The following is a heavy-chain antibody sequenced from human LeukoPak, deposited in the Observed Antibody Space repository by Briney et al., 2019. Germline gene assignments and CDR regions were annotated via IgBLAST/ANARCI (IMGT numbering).Heavy chain of an antibody. CDR3: AKENQDFWSGYWDFLPDY. V-gene: IGHV3-23*01. J-gene: IGHJ4*02. CDR2: ISGSGGST. D-gene: IGHD3-3*01. CDR1: GFTFSSYS. Sequence: PGGSLRLSCAASGFTFSSYSMNWVRQAPGKGLEWVSAISGSGGSTYYADSVKGRFTISRDNSKNTLYLQMNSLRAEDTAVYYCAKENQDFWSGYWDFLPDYWGQGTLVTVSS.